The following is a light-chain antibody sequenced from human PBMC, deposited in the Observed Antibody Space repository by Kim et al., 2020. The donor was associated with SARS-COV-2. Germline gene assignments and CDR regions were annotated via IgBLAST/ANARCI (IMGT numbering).Light chain of an antibody. CDR1: SLRSYY. CDR3: NSRDSNDNVL. J-gene: IGLJ2*01. CDR2: GKN. V-gene: IGLV3-19*01. Sequence: SSELTQDPAVSVALGQTVRITFQGDSLRSYYATWYQQKPGQAPIVVMYGKNNRPSGIPDRFSGSSSGNTASLTITGTQAGDEADYYCNSRDSNDNVLFGGGTQLTVL.